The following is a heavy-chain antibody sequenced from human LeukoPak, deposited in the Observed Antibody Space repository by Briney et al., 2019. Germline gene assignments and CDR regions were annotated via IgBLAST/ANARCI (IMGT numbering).Heavy chain of an antibody. V-gene: IGHV1-2*02. Sequence: GASVKVSCKASGYTFTVYYMHWVRQAPGQGLEWMGWINPNSGGTNYAQKFQGRVTMTRNTSISTAYMELSSLRSEDTAVYYCARGYDSSGYYYYYYYYMDVWGKGTTVTVSS. CDR1: GYTFTVYY. D-gene: IGHD3-22*01. J-gene: IGHJ6*03. CDR3: ARGYDSSGYYYYYYYYMDV. CDR2: INPNSGGT.